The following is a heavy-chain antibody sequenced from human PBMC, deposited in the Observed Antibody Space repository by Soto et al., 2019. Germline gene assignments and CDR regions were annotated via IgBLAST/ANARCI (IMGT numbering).Heavy chain of an antibody. J-gene: IGHJ5*02. D-gene: IGHD1-26*01. CDR2: IYYSGTT. Sequence: ETLSLTCTVSGGSISSSSYYWVWIRQPPGKGLEWIGSIYYSGTTYYNPSLKSRVTISVDTSKNQFSLKLRSVTAADTAVYYCARQSPDYLGSVGWFDPWGQGTLVTVSS. CDR1: GGSISSSSYY. V-gene: IGHV4-39*01. CDR3: ARQSPDYLGSVGWFDP.